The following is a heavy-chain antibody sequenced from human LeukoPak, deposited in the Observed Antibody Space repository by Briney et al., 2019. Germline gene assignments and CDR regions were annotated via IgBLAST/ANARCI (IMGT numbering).Heavy chain of an antibody. Sequence: ASVKVSCKASGYSFTTYYMHWMRQAPGQGLEWMGTMNPRGGSTNYAQKFQGRVTMIRDPSTSTVYMELSSLRFDDTAVYYCARVDDYGGNSVGYWGQGTLVTVSS. V-gene: IGHV1-46*01. CDR3: ARVDDYGGNSVGY. J-gene: IGHJ4*02. CDR1: GYSFTTYY. CDR2: MNPRGGST. D-gene: IGHD4-23*01.